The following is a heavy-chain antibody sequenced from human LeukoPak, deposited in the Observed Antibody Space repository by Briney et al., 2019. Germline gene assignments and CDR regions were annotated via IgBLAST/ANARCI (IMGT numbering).Heavy chain of an antibody. D-gene: IGHD1-1*01. CDR2: TFYRSKWYY. V-gene: IGHV6-1*01. CDR3: ARYRQGAFDM. Sequence: SQTLSLTCAISGDSVSSDSATWTWIRQSPSRGLEWLGRTFYRSKWYYEYAVSVKGRITINPDTSKNQISLQLNSVTPEDTAVYYCARYRQGAFDMWGHGTMVTVSS. J-gene: IGHJ3*02. CDR1: GDSVSSDSAT.